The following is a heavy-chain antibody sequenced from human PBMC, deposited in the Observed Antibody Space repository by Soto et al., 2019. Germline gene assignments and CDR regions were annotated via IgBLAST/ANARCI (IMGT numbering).Heavy chain of an antibody. V-gene: IGHV3-30-3*01. CDR1: GFTFSSYA. D-gene: IGHD3-22*01. J-gene: IGHJ6*02. Sequence: GSLRLSCAASGFTFSSYAMHWVRQAPGKGLEWVAVISYDGSNKYYADSVKGRFTISRDNSKNTLYLQMNSLRAEDTAVYYCARERIAMIVVVSDGMDVWGQGTTVTVSS. CDR3: ARERIAMIVVVSDGMDV. CDR2: ISYDGSNK.